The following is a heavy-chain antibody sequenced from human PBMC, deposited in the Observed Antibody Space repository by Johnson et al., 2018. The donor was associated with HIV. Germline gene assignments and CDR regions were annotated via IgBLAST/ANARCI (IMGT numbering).Heavy chain of an antibody. CDR3: ARTRSGSFPHSDPFDT. CDR2: INSDGSST. CDR1: GFTFSSYW. J-gene: IGHJ3*02. D-gene: IGHD1-26*01. V-gene: IGHV3-74*02. Sequence: VQLVESGGGFVQPGGSLRLSCAASGFTFSSYWMHWVRQAPGKGLVWVSRINSDGSSTSYADSVKGRFTISRDNAKNTLHLQMNSLTAGDTAVYYCARTRSGSFPHSDPFDTWGQGTMVTVSS.